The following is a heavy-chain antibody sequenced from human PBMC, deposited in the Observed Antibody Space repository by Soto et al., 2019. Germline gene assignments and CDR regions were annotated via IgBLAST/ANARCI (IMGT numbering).Heavy chain of an antibody. CDR3: ARVGTPRITMVRGVIINWFDP. V-gene: IGHV1-18*01. CDR2: ISAYNGNT. D-gene: IGHD3-10*01. CDR1: GYTFTRYG. J-gene: IGHJ5*02. Sequence: ASVKVSCKASGYTFTRYGIGWVRQAPGQGLEWMGWISAYNGNTNYAQKLQGRVTITTDTSTSTAYMELRSLRSGDTAVYYCARVGTPRITMVRGVIINWFDPWGQGTLVTVSS.